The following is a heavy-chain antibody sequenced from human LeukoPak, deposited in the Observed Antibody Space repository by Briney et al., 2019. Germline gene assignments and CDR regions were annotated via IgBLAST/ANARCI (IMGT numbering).Heavy chain of an antibody. CDR1: GYTFTGYY. CDR2: INPNSGGT. Sequence: GASVKVSCKASGYTFTGYYMHWVRQAPGQGLEWMGWINPNSGGTNYAQKFQGRVTMTRDTSISTDYMELSRLRSDDTAVYHCAIEGYSGYDRSFDYWGQGTLVTVSS. J-gene: IGHJ4*02. D-gene: IGHD5-12*01. CDR3: AIEGYSGYDRSFDY. V-gene: IGHV1-2*02.